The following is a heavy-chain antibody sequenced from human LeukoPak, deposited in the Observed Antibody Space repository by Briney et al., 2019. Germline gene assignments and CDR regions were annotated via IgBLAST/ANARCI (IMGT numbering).Heavy chain of an antibody. CDR2: IWDDGSNK. D-gene: IGHD3-10*01. CDR3: AKERGGQDWYFDL. CDR1: GXNFSDYD. J-gene: IGHJ2*01. V-gene: IGHV3-33*03. Sequence: PGGSLRLSCTASGXNFSDYDMDWVRQAPGKGLEWVAVIWDDGSNKHYADSVKGRFTISRDNSKNTLYLQMNSLRAEDTAMYYCAKERGGQDWYFDLWGRGALVTVSS.